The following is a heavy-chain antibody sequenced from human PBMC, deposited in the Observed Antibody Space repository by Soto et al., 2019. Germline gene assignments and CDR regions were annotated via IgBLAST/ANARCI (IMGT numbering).Heavy chain of an antibody. V-gene: IGHV3-72*01. D-gene: IGHD4-17*01. J-gene: IGHJ5*02. CDR1: GFTFSDHY. CDR3: ARDTGWFDP. Sequence: EVRLVESGGGLVQPGGSLRLSCAASGFTFSDHYMDWVRQAPGKGLEWVGRTRNKANSYTTEYAASVKGRFTISRDDSKNSLYLQMNSLKTEDTAVYYCARDTGWFDPWGQGTLVTVSS. CDR2: TRNKANSYTT.